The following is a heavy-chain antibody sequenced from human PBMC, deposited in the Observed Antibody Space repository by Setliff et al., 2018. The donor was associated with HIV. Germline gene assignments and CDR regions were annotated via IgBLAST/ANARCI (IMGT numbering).Heavy chain of an antibody. D-gene: IGHD2-15*01. J-gene: IGHJ4*02. V-gene: IGHV4-4*09. Sequence: PSETLSLTCVVSDDSFSNYDWTWIRQPPGKALEWIGYISSSGTTNYNPSLRSRVTISIETSNTGFSLWLRSVTAADTATYFCARLGRAIDDGGSSLRLDFWGQGMLVTVS. CDR2: ISSSGTT. CDR3: ARLGRAIDDGGSSLRLDF. CDR1: DDSFSNYD.